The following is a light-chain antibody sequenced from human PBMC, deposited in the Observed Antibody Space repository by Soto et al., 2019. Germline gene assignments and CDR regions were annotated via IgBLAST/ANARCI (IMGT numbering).Light chain of an antibody. CDR2: ANK. CDR1: SSNIGAGYD. Sequence: QSVLTQPPSVSGAPGQRVTISCTGSSSNIGAGYDVHWYQQVPGTAPKLLIYANKNRPAGVPDRFSASKSGTSASLAITGLHAEDEADYYCQSYDTSPSGYVFGTGTKLTVL. V-gene: IGLV1-40*01. CDR3: QSYDTSPSGYV. J-gene: IGLJ1*01.